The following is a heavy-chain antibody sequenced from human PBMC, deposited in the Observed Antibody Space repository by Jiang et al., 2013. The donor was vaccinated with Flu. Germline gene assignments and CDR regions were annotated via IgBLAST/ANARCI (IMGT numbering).Heavy chain of an antibody. J-gene: IGHJ6*02. CDR3: ARDWGSYDILTGYYATLYGMDV. V-gene: IGHV6-1*01. Sequence: SQTLSLTCAISGDSVSSNSAAWNWIRQSPSRGLEWLGRTYYRSKWYNDYAVSVKSRITINPDTSKNQFSLQLNSVTPEDTAVYYCARDWGSYDILTGYYATLYGMDVWGQGTTVTVSS. D-gene: IGHD3-9*01. CDR2: TYYRSKWYN. CDR1: GDSVSSNSAA.